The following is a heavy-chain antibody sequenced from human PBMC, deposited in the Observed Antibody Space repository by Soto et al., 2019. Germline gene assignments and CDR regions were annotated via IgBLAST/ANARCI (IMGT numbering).Heavy chain of an antibody. Sequence: GASVKVSCKASGYTFTSYYMHWVRQAPGQGLEWMGIINPSGGSTSYAQKFQGRVTMTRDTSTSTVYMELSSLRSEDTAVYYCAAPLGYCSGGSCYSNGMDVWGQGTTVTVSS. D-gene: IGHD2-15*01. CDR1: GYTFTSYY. CDR3: AAPLGYCSGGSCYSNGMDV. J-gene: IGHJ6*02. CDR2: INPSGGST. V-gene: IGHV1-46*01.